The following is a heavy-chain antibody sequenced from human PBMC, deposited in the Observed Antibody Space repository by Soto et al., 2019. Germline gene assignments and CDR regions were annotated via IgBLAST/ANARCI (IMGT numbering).Heavy chain of an antibody. CDR3: AKDFGYGGNHIDQYFQH. V-gene: IGHV3-9*01. J-gene: IGHJ1*01. CDR1: GFTFDDYA. D-gene: IGHD2-15*01. Sequence: PGGSLRLSCAASGFTFDDYAMHWVRQAPGKGLEWVSGISWNSGSIGYADSVKGRFTISRDNAKNSLYLQMNSLRAEDTALYYCAKDFGYGGNHIDQYFQHWGQGTLVTVSS. CDR2: ISWNSGSI.